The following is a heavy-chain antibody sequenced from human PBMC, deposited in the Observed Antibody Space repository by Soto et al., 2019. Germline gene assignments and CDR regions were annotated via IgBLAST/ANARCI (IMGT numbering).Heavy chain of an antibody. V-gene: IGHV1-69*12. CDR3: ATSLLYCSGGSCYYYYGMDV. Sequence: QVQLVQSGAEVKKPGSSVKVSCKASGGTFSSYAISWVRQAPGQGLEWMGGIIPIFGTANYAQKFQGRVTITADESTSTAYMELSSLRSEDTAAYYCATSLLYCSGGSCYYYYGMDVWGQGTTVTVSS. CDR1: GGTFSSYA. J-gene: IGHJ6*02. D-gene: IGHD2-15*01. CDR2: IIPIFGTA.